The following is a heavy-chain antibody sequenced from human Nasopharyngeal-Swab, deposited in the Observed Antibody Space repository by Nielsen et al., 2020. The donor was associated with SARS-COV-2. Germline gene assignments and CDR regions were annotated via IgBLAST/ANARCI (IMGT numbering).Heavy chain of an antibody. Sequence: SETLSLTCTVSGYSISSGYYWDWIRQSPGKGLEWIGSIYHSGSTYYNPSLKSRVTISVDTSKNQFSLKLSSVTAADTAVYYCARLALGYCTNGVCYQEFDPWGQGTLVTVSS. CDR1: GYSISSGYY. CDR3: ARLALGYCTNGVCYQEFDP. D-gene: IGHD2-8*01. CDR2: IYHSGST. J-gene: IGHJ5*02. V-gene: IGHV4-38-2*02.